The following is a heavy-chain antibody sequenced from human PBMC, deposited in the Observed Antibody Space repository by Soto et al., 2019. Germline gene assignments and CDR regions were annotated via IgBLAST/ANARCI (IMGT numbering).Heavy chain of an antibody. J-gene: IGHJ4*02. V-gene: IGHV3-53*04. CDR3: AGGGGRDGLEGDC. CDR2: IYSGGST. CDR1: GFTVSSNY. Sequence: EVQLVESGGGLVQPGGSLRLSCAASGFTVSSNYMSWVRQAPGKGLEWVSVIYSGGSTYYADSVKGRFTISRHNSKNTLCIQMNSKRAGVTDVYDCAGGGGRDGLEGDCWGQGTLVTVSS. D-gene: IGHD3-16*01.